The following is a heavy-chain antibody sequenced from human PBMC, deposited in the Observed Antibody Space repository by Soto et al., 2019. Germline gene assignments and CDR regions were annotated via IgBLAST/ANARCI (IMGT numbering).Heavy chain of an antibody. CDR3: ARRPYSTSPASLFFDS. J-gene: IGHJ4*02. V-gene: IGHV4-39*01. CDR1: GGSISSSSYY. Sequence: SETLSLTCTVSGGSISSSSYYWGWIRQPPGKGLEWIGSIYYSGSTYYNPSLKSRVTISVDTSKNQFSLKLSSVTAADTAVYYCARRPYSTSPASLFFDSWGPGTLVPVS. CDR2: IYYSGST. D-gene: IGHD6-6*01.